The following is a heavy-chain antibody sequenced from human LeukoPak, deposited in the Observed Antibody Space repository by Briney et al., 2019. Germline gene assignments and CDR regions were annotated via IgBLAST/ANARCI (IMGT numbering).Heavy chain of an antibody. V-gene: IGHV3-7*01. D-gene: IGHD3-10*01. CDR2: IRADGSAQ. CDR1: EFTFSSYY. J-gene: IGHJ4*02. CDR3: ARAGGSPDY. Sequence: GGSLRLSCAASEFTFSSYYMTWVRQAPGKGLEWVGSIRADGSAQFYVDSVRGRFTISRDNAKDSLYLQMNSLRAEDTAVYYCARAGGSPDYWGQGTLVTVSS.